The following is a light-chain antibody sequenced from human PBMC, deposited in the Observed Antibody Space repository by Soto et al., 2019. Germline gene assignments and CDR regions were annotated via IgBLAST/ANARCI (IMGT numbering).Light chain of an antibody. V-gene: IGLV1-40*01. J-gene: IGLJ3*02. CDR1: SSNIGAGYD. CDR3: KSYDSSLRGSKV. CDR2: GNS. Sequence: QSVLTQPPSVSGAPGQRVTISCTGSSSNIGAGYDVHWYQQLPGTAPKLLISGNSTRPSWVPDRFSGSKSGTSASRAITGLHAEDEAEYYCKSYDSSLRGSKVFGGGTEVTVL.